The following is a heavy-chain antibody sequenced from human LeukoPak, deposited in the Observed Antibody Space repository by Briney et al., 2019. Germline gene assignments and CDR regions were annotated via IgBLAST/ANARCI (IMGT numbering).Heavy chain of an antibody. J-gene: IGHJ4*02. Sequence: GGSLRLSCAASGFTFSSYAMSWVRQAPGKGLEWVSAISGSGGSTYYADSVKGRFTISRDNSKNTLYLKMNSLRAEDTAVYYCAKDPSYDYDSSGYYPWYFDCWGQGTLVTVSS. CDR1: GFTFSSYA. V-gene: IGHV3-23*01. CDR2: ISGSGGST. CDR3: AKDPSYDYDSSGYYPWYFDC. D-gene: IGHD3-22*01.